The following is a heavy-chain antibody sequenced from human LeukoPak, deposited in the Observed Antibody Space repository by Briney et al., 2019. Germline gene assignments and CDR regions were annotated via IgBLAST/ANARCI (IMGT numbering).Heavy chain of an antibody. J-gene: IGHJ4*02. D-gene: IGHD2-2*01. V-gene: IGHV3-23*01. CDR2: ISGSGGHT. CDR3: VKEASRAYFDY. Sequence: VSAISGSGGHTYYADSVKGRLTISRDNSKNTLYLQMSSLRVEDTAVYYCVKEASRAYFDYWGRGTLVTVSS.